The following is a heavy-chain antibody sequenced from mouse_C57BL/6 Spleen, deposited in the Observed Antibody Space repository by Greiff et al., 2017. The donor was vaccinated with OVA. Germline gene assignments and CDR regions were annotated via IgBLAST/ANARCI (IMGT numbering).Heavy chain of an antibody. Sequence: VQLQQPGAELVRPGSSVKLSCKASGYTFTSYWMHWVKQRPIQGLEWIGNIDPSDSETHYNQKFKDKATLTVDKSSSTAYMQLSSLTSEDSAVYYCAREIYYGSSLFAYWGQGTLVTVSA. V-gene: IGHV1-52*01. CDR2: IDPSDSET. CDR1: GYTFTSYW. D-gene: IGHD1-1*01. CDR3: AREIYYGSSLFAY. J-gene: IGHJ3*01.